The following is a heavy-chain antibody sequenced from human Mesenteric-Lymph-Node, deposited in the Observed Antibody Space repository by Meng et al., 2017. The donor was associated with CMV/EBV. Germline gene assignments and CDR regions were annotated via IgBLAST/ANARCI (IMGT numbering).Heavy chain of an antibody. CDR1: GFTFSTYE. CDR2: INSDGSST. D-gene: IGHD3-10*01. J-gene: IGHJ6*02. CDR3: ARDQRLIYYYYGMDV. V-gene: IGHV3-74*01. Sequence: GGSLRLSCAASGFTFSTYEMNWVRQAPGKGLVWVSRINSDGSSTSYADSVKGRLTISKDNSKNTLYLQMNSLRPEDTAVYYCARDQRLIYYYYGMDVWGQGTTVTVSS.